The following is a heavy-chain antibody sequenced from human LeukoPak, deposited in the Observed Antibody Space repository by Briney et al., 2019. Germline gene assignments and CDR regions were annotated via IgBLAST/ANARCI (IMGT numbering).Heavy chain of an antibody. V-gene: IGHV3-53*01. J-gene: IGHJ3*02. D-gene: IGHD5-12*01. Sequence: PGGSLRLSCAASGFTFSSYWMSWVRQAPGKGLEWVSVIHTGGTTHYTDSVKGRFTISKDNSNNTVYLQMNSVRVEDTAVYYCARDGYRDAFDIWGQGTMVTVSS. CDR2: IHTGGTT. CDR3: ARDGYRDAFDI. CDR1: GFTFSSYW.